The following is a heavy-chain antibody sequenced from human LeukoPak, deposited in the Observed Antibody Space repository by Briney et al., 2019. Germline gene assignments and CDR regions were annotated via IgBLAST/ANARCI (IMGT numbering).Heavy chain of an antibody. CDR2: IRNKAYSYAT. Sequence: GGSLRLSCAASGFTISGSAMHWVRQASGKGLEWIGRIRNKAYSYATAYAASVKGRFTISRDDSKNTAYLQMNSLKIEDTAVYYCTRNNPGAGFAFDPWGQGTLVTVSS. J-gene: IGHJ5*02. CDR3: TRNNPGAGFAFDP. CDR1: GFTISGSA. V-gene: IGHV3-73*01. D-gene: IGHD1/OR15-1a*01.